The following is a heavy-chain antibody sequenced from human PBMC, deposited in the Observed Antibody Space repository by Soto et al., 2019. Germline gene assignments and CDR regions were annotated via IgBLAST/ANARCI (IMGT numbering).Heavy chain of an antibody. CDR2: ISSSSSYI. V-gene: IGHV3-21*01. CDR3: ARVALELNLGYSSSWYGDY. D-gene: IGHD6-13*01. CDR1: GFTFSSYS. J-gene: IGHJ4*02. Sequence: PGGSLRLSCAASGFTFSSYSMNWVRQAPGKGLEWVSSISSSSSYIYYADSVKGRFTISRDNAKNPLYLQMNSLRAEDTAVYYCARVALELNLGYSSSWYGDYWGQGTLVTVSS.